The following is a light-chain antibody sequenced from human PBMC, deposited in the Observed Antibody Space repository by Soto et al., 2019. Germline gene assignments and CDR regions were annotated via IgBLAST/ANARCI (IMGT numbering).Light chain of an antibody. CDR1: QAITNN. CDR3: QHYNSYSEA. J-gene: IGKJ1*01. CDR2: EES. V-gene: IGKV1-9*01. Sequence: DIHLTQSPSSLSASVGDRVTITCRASQAITNNLAWYQQKPGNPPRLLIYEESTLHSGVPSRFSGRKVGTQFILTIDSLQPEDFATYYCQHYNSYSEAFGQGTKV.